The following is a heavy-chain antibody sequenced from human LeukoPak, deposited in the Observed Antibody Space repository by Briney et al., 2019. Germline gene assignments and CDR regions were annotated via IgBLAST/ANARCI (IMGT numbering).Heavy chain of an antibody. J-gene: IGHJ4*02. D-gene: IGHD3-10*01. CDR3: ARVGTYYRSLDS. V-gene: IGHV4-34*01. CDR1: GGSFSGYY. CDR2: INHSGST. Sequence: SETLSLTCAVYGGSFSGYYWSWIRQPPGKGLEWIGEINHSGSTNYNPSLKSRVTISVDTSKNQFSLKLSSVTAADTAAYYCARVGTYYRSLDSWGQGTLVTVSS.